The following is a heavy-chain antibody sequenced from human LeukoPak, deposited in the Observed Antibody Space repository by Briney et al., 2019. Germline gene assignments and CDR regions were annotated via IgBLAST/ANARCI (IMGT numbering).Heavy chain of an antibody. CDR3: ARGDFSDYGDYVDAFDI. V-gene: IGHV3-7*01. Sequence: PGGSLRLSCAASGFTFNNYWMSWVRQVPGKGLQWVANIKQDGSAKFYVDCVKGRFTISRDNTKNSLYLRMNSLRVEDTAVYYCARGDFSDYGDYVDAFDIWGQGTMVTVSS. CDR1: GFTFNNYW. CDR2: IKQDGSAK. J-gene: IGHJ3*02. D-gene: IGHD4-17*01.